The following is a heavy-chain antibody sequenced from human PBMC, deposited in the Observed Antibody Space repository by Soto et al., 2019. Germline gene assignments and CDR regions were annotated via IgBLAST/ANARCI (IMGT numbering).Heavy chain of an antibody. Sequence: GESLKISCKGSGYSYSTDWIGWVSKRPGKGLAWLGIIFPADSDTRYSSSFKGQVTISTDKSISTAYLQWSSLKASDTSMYYCARSLHGYGYDYWGQGTVVTVSS. CDR2: IFPADSDT. V-gene: IGHV5-51*01. CDR3: ARSLHGYGYDY. D-gene: IGHD5-18*01. CDR1: GYSYSTDW. J-gene: IGHJ4*02.